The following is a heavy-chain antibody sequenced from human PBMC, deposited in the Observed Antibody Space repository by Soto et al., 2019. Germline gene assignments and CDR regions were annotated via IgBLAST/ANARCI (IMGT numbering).Heavy chain of an antibody. CDR3: ARDRATMVRGVIKGDAFDI. CDR2: IYYSGST. J-gene: IGHJ3*02. V-gene: IGHV4-31*03. CDR1: GGSISSGGYY. D-gene: IGHD3-10*01. Sequence: SETLSLTCTVSGGSISSGGYYWSWIRQHPGKGLEWIGYIYYSGSTYYNPSLKSRVTISVDTSKNQFSLKLSSVTAADTAVYYCARDRATMVRGVIKGDAFDIWGQGTMVTVSS.